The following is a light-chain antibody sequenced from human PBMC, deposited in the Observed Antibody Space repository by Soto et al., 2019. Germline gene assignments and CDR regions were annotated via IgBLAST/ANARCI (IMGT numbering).Light chain of an antibody. CDR1: SSDVCGYNY. Sequence: QSVLTQPASVSGSPGQSITISCTGTSSDVCGYNYVSWYQQHPGKAPKLMIYDVSNRPSGVSNRFSGSKSGNTASRTISGLQAEDEADYYCSSYTSSSILYVFGTGTKVTVL. J-gene: IGLJ1*01. CDR2: DVS. V-gene: IGLV2-14*01. CDR3: SSYTSSSILYV.